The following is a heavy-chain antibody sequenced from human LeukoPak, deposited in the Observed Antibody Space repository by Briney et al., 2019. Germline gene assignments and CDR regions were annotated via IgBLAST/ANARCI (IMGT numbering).Heavy chain of an antibody. CDR3: ARRGYTTVWDSFDY. Sequence: PSETLSLTCTVSGGSISSGGYYWSWIRQHPGKGLEWIGYIYYSGSTYYNPSLKSRVTISVDTSKNQFSLKLSSVTAADTAVYYCARRGYTTVWDSFDYWGRGARVTVAS. D-gene: IGHD5-12*01. V-gene: IGHV4-31*03. CDR2: IYYSGST. CDR1: GGSISSGGYY. J-gene: IGHJ4*02.